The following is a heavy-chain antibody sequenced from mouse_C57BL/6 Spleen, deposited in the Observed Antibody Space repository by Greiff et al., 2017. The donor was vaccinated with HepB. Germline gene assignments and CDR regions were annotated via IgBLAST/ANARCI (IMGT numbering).Heavy chain of an antibody. CDR2: IDPKSGGT. CDR3: ARSTAQSTAWFAY. J-gene: IGHJ3*01. CDR1: GYTFTSYW. V-gene: IGHV1-72*01. D-gene: IGHD3-2*02. Sequence: VQLQQPGAELVKPGASVKLSCKASGYTFTSYWMHWVKQRPGRGLEWIGRIDPKSGGTKYNEKFKSKATLTVEKPSSKAYMQLSRLTSEDSAVYYCARSTAQSTAWFAYWGQGTLVTVSA.